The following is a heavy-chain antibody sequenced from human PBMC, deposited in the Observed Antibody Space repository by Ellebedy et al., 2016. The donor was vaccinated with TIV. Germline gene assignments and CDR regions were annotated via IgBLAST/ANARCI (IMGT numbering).Heavy chain of an antibody. V-gene: IGHV3-30*18. Sequence: PGGSLRLSCAASGFTFSSYSMNWVRQASGKGLEWVALISYDGSNKDYADSVKGRFTISRDNSKNTLFLQMNSLRAEDTAVYYCAKFGDDSSPSDYWGQGTLVTVSS. CDR1: GFTFSSYS. D-gene: IGHD3-22*01. CDR3: AKFGDDSSPSDY. J-gene: IGHJ4*02. CDR2: ISYDGSNK.